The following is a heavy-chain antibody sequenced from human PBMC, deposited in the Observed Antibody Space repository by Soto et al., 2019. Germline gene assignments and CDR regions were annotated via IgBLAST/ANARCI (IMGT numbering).Heavy chain of an antibody. D-gene: IGHD2-15*01. CDR3: AKVRDIVVVVAAFDY. J-gene: IGHJ4*02. Sequence: QVQLVESGGGVVQPGRSLRLSCAASGFTFSSYGMHWVRQAPGKGLEWVAVISYDGSNNYYADSVKGRFTISRDNSQNTLYLQMNSLRAEDTAVYYCAKVRDIVVVVAAFDYWGQGTLVTVSS. CDR1: GFTFSSYG. V-gene: IGHV3-30*18. CDR2: ISYDGSNN.